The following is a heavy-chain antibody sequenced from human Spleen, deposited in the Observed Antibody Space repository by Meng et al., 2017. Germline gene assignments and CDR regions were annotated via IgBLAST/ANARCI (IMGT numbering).Heavy chain of an antibody. CDR3: ARVQPEYNYALDY. Sequence: QVALQESGPGLVKPSETLSLTCTVSGGSVSSGTYYWSWIRQPPGKGLEWIAYIYYSGSTNYNPSLKSRVTISVDTSKNQFSLRLSSVTAADTAVYYCARVQPEYNYALDYWGQGTLVTVSS. D-gene: IGHD5-18*01. CDR2: IYYSGST. V-gene: IGHV4-61*01. CDR1: GGSVSSGTYY. J-gene: IGHJ4*02.